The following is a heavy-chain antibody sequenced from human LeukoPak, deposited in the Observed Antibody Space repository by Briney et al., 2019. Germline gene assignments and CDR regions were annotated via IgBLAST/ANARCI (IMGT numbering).Heavy chain of an antibody. CDR3: VKEGEGAFDL. CDR2: IRSDGTNE. Sequence: GGSLRLSCAASESTFSNYGMHWVRQAPGKGLEWVAFIRSDGTNEFYADSVRGRLTISRDNSKNTLYVEMNSLTTEDTAVYYCVKEGEGAFDLWGQGTMVTVSS. J-gene: IGHJ3*01. V-gene: IGHV3-30*02. CDR1: ESTFSNYG.